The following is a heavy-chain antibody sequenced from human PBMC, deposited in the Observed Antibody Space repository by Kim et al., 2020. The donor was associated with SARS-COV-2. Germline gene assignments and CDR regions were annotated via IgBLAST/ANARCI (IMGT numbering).Heavy chain of an antibody. CDR1: GGSISSGGYY. D-gene: IGHD3-22*01. Sequence: SETLSLTCTVSGGSISSGGYYWSWIRQHPGKGLEWIGYIYYSGSTYYNPSLKSRVTISVDTSKNQFSLKLSSVTAADTAVYYCARNWAYYDSSGYYYDDYWGQGTLVTVSS. J-gene: IGHJ4*02. CDR3: ARNWAYYDSSGYYYDDY. V-gene: IGHV4-31*03. CDR2: IYYSGST.